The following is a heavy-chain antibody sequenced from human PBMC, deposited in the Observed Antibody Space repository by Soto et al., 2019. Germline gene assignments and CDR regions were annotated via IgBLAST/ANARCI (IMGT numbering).Heavy chain of an antibody. V-gene: IGHV4-39*01. J-gene: IGHJ4*01. D-gene: IGHD3-9*01. Sequence: PSETRSLTWTVSGGSVSSSSYYWCWVRQPPGKGLEWIGSVYYSGSTYYNPSLESRVTISVDKSKNQFSLKLMSLSAADTAVYYCGSLEGLATLSDYFDYRAQRAPVPVS. CDR2: VYYSGST. CDR1: GGSVSSSSYY. CDR3: GSLEGLATLSDYFDY.